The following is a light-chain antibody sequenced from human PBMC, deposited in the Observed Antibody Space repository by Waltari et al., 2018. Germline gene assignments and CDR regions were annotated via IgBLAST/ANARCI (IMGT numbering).Light chain of an antibody. CDR1: QSVSRA. Sequence: EIVLTQSPGSLSSYPGERVTLSCRARQSVSRALAWYQQKPGQAPRLLIFGASNRATGIPDRFSGSGSETDFSLTISRLEPEDFAVYYCQHYVRLPATFGRGTKVEIK. J-gene: IGKJ1*01. V-gene: IGKV3-20*01. CDR3: QHYVRLPAT. CDR2: GAS.